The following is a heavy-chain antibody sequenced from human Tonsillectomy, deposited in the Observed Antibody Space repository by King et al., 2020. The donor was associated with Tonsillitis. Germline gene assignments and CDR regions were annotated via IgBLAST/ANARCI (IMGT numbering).Heavy chain of an antibody. CDR1: GGSFSGYY. CDR2: INHSGVA. Sequence: VQLQQWGAGLLKPSETLSLTCAVYGGSFSGYYWGWLRQAPGKGLEWIGEINHSGVANYTPSLKSRVTVSVDTSKNQLLLKVTSVTAADTAVYYCARVGKGKYCSGSTCYTHHHYYAMDAWGQGTTVTVSS. CDR3: ARVGKGKYCSGSTCYTHHHYYAMDA. J-gene: IGHJ6*02. D-gene: IGHD2-2*02. V-gene: IGHV4-34*01.